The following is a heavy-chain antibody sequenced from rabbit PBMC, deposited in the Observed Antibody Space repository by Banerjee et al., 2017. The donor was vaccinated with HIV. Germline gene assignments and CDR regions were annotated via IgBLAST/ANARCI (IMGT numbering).Heavy chain of an antibody. V-gene: IGHV1S40*01. J-gene: IGHJ4*01. Sequence: QSLEESGGGLVQPEGSLTLTCKASGFDFSSTYFMCWVRQAPGKGLEWIGYIYTDSGSAYYASWAKGRFSISKTSSTTVTLQMTSLTAADTATYFCARSYGDSGYSSYYLWGQGTLVTVS. CDR2: IYTDSGSA. CDR3: ARSYGDSGYSSYYL. CDR1: GFDFSSTYF. D-gene: IGHD1-1*01.